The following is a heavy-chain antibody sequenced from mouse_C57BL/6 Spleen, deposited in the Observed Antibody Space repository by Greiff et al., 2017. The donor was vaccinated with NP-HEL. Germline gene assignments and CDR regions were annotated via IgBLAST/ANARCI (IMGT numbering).Heavy chain of an antibody. V-gene: IGHV1-55*01. Sequence: QVQLKQPGAELVKPGASVKMSCKASGYTFTSYWITWVKQRPGQGLEWIGDIYPGSGSTNYNEKFKSKATLTVDTSSSTAHMQLSSLTSEDSAVYYCARSMIYYGSSYAMDYWGQGTSVTVSS. J-gene: IGHJ4*01. D-gene: IGHD1-1*01. CDR2: IYPGSGST. CDR3: ARSMIYYGSSYAMDY. CDR1: GYTFTSYW.